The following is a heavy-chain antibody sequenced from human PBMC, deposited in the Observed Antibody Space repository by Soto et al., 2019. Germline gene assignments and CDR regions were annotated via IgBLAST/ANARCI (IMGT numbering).Heavy chain of an antibody. Sequence: QVQLVESGGGVVQPGRYLRLSCAASGFTFSSYAMHWVRQAPGKGLEWVAVISYDGSNKYYADSVKGRFTISRDNSKNTLYLQMNSLRAEDTAVYYCARDPSMTTVTTSLDYWGQGTLVTVSS. D-gene: IGHD4-17*01. CDR2: ISYDGSNK. V-gene: IGHV3-30-3*01. CDR3: ARDPSMTTVTTSLDY. CDR1: GFTFSSYA. J-gene: IGHJ4*02.